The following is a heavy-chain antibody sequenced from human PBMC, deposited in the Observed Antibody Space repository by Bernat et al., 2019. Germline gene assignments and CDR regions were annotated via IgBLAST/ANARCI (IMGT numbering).Heavy chain of an antibody. CDR2: ITSSSSSI. D-gene: IGHD3-16*01. CDR1: GFSVSTNY. V-gene: IGHV3-48*01. J-gene: IGHJ4*02. CDR3: ARDRYDYVWGTAGYFDS. Sequence: EVQLVETGGGLIQPGGSLRLSCAASGFSVSTNYMSWVRQAPGKGLEWVSYITSSSSSIYYADSVKGRFTISRDNAKNSLYLQMNSLRAEDTAVYYCARDRYDYVWGTAGYFDSWGQGTLVTVSS.